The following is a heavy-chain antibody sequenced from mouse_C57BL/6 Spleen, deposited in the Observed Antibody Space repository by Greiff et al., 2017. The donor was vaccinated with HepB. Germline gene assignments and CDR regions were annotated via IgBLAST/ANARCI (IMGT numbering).Heavy chain of an antibody. Sequence: EVKLMESGGGLVQPGGSLKFSCAASGFTFSDYYMYWVRQTPEKRLEWVAYISNGGGSTYYPDTVKGRFTISRDNAKNTLYLQMSRLKSEDTAMYYCARPGYFDVWGTGTTVTVSS. CDR1: GFTFSDYY. J-gene: IGHJ1*03. V-gene: IGHV5-12*01. CDR3: ARPGYFDV. CDR2: ISNGGGST.